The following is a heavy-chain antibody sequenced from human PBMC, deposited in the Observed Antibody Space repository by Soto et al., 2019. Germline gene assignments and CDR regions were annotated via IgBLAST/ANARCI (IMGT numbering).Heavy chain of an antibody. J-gene: IGHJ4*02. CDR2: ISGSGGST. V-gene: IGHV3-23*01. CDR1: GFTFSSYA. D-gene: IGHD3-9*01. CDR3: AKDSRYFDLYKPDFDY. Sequence: PGGSLRLSCAASGFTFSSYAMSWVRQAPGKGLEWVSAISGSGGSTYYADSVKGRFTISRDYSKNTLYLQMNSLRAEDTAVYYCAKDSRYFDLYKPDFDYWGQGTLVTVSS.